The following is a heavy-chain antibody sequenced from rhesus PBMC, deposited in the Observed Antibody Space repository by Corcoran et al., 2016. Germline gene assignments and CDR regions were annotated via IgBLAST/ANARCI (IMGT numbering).Heavy chain of an antibody. J-gene: IGHJ5-1*01. D-gene: IGHD2-39*01. CDR1: GASITTNW. Sequence: QVQLQESGPGLVKPSETLSLSCAVSGASITTNWWNWSRQPPGTGLEWVRDIKGDGCPTYSNPSLRSRVTLSKDASTTQFSLGLRSLTAADTAVYYCARNGDFDVWGPGVLVTVSS. CDR2: IKGDGCPT. V-gene: IGHV4-80*01. CDR3: ARNGDFDV.